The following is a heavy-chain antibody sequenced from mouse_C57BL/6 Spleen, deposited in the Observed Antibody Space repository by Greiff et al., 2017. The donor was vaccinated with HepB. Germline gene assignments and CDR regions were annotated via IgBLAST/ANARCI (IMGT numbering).Heavy chain of an antibody. CDR2: IYPGDGDT. V-gene: IGHV1-80*01. Sequence: VQLQQPGAELVKPGASVKISCKASGYAFSSYWMNWVKQRPGKGLEWIGQIYPGDGDTNYNGKFKGKATLTADKSSSTAYMQLSSLTSEDSAVYFCARGGNWAWFAYWGQGTLVTVSA. CDR1: GYAFSSYW. J-gene: IGHJ3*01. D-gene: IGHD4-1*01. CDR3: ARGGNWAWFAY.